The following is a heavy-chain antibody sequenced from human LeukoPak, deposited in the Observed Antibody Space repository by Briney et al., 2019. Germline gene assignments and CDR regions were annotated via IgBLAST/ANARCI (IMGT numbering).Heavy chain of an antibody. CDR3: AKDAWRFGDSLLYYSDY. J-gene: IGHJ4*02. Sequence: PGGSLRLSCAASGFTCSSYGMHWVRQAPGKGLEWVAFIRYDGSNKYYADSVKGRFTISRDNSKNTLYLKMNSLRAEDTAVYYCAKDAWRFGDSLLYYSDYWGQGTLVTVSS. CDR2: IRYDGSNK. D-gene: IGHD3-10*01. CDR1: GFTCSSYG. V-gene: IGHV3-30*02.